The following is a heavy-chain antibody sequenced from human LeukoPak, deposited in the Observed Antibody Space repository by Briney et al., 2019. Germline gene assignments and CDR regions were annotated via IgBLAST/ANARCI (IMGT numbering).Heavy chain of an antibody. V-gene: IGHV3-23*01. D-gene: IGHD4-11*01. CDR2: ISGSGGST. CDR3: ASMTTETTFDY. CDR1: GFTISSYA. J-gene: IGHJ4*02. Sequence: GGSLRLSCAASGFTISSYAMSWVRQAPGKRLEWVSAISGSGGSTYYADSVKGRFTISRDNSKNTLYLQMNSLRAEDTAVYYCASMTTETTFDYWGQGTLVTVSS.